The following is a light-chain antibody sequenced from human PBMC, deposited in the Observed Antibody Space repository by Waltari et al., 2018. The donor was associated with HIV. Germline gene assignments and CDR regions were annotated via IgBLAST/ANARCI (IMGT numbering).Light chain of an antibody. V-gene: IGLV7-46*01. J-gene: IGLJ3*02. Sequence: QAVVTQEPSLTVSQGGTVTLTCGSSTGVVTSGNYPTWFQQKPGQAPRTLIYDTANKHSWTPARFSGSLLGGKAALTLSGAQPEDEAEYYCLLSYSGGRPVFGGGTMLTVL. CDR1: TGVVTSGNY. CDR2: DTA. CDR3: LLSYSGGRPV.